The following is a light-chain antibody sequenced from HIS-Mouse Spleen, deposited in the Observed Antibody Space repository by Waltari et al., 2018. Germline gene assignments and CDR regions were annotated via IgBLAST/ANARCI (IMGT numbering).Light chain of an antibody. J-gene: IGLJ2*01. V-gene: IGLV3-10*01. Sequence: SYELTQPPSVSVSPGQTARITCSGAALPKQYAYWYQEKSGQAPVVVIYEDSKRPSGIPERFSGSSSGTMATLTISGAQVEDEADYYCYSTDSSGNHRVFGGGTKLTVL. CDR1: ALPKQY. CDR3: YSTDSSGNHRV. CDR2: EDS.